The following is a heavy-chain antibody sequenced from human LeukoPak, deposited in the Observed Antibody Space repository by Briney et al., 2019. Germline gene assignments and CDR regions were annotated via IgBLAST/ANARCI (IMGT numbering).Heavy chain of an antibody. CDR1: GFSFSSYG. Sequence: PGRSLKLSCAASGFSFSSYGMHWVRQAPGKGLEGVAVVWYDGSNQYYADSVKGRFTISRDNSKNILYLQMNSLRAEDTAVYYCAKAKGGTTGDVFDIWGQGTMVTVFS. V-gene: IGHV3-33*06. J-gene: IGHJ3*02. CDR2: VWYDGSNQ. CDR3: AKAKGGTTGDVFDI. D-gene: IGHD1-1*01.